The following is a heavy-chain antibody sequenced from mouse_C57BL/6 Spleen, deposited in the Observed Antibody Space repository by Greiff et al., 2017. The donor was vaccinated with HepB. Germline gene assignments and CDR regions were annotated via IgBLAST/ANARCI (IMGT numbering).Heavy chain of an antibody. CDR1: GFTFSSYA. V-gene: IGHV5-4*01. J-gene: IGHJ2*01. Sequence: EVQRVESGGGLVKPGGSLKLSCAASGFTFSSYAMSWVRQTPVKRLEWVATISDGGSYTYYPDNVKGRFTISRDNAKNNLYLQMSHLKSEDTAMYYCARDGYGSSYDYWGQGTTLTVSS. D-gene: IGHD1-1*01. CDR3: ARDGYGSSYDY. CDR2: ISDGGSYT.